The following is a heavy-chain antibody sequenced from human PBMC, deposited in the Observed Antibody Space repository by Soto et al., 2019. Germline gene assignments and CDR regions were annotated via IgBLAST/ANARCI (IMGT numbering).Heavy chain of an antibody. D-gene: IGHD3-9*01. CDR2: ISGSGGST. CDR1: GFTFSSYA. Sequence: GGSLRLSCAASGFTFSSYAMSWVRQAPGKGLEWVSAISGSGGSTYYADSVKGRFTISRNNSKNTLYLQMNSLRAEDTAVYYCARDNPIYDILTGYLRYYYGMDVWGQGTTVTVSS. J-gene: IGHJ6*02. V-gene: IGHV3-23*01. CDR3: ARDNPIYDILTGYLRYYYGMDV.